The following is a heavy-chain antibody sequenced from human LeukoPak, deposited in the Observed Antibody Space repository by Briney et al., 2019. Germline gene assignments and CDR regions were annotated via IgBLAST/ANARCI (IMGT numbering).Heavy chain of an antibody. CDR3: ARALHDDYGAPISAEYYYYYYMDV. CDR2: ISAYNGNA. V-gene: IGHV1-18*01. J-gene: IGHJ6*03. Sequence: GASVKVSCKASGYTFTSYGISCVRQAPVQGLEWMGWISAYNGNANYAQKLQGRVTMTTDTSTSTAYMELRSLRSDDTAVYYCARALHDDYGAPISAEYYYYYYMDVWGKGTTVTISS. D-gene: IGHD4-17*01. CDR1: GYTFTSYG.